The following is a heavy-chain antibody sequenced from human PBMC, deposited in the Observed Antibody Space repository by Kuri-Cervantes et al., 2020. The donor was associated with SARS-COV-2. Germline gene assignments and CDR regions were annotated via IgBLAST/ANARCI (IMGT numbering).Heavy chain of an antibody. V-gene: IGHV4-4*02. CDR3: ARDWAPGFWSGYEDY. CDR1: GGSISSSNW. J-gene: IGHJ4*02. Sequence: SETLSLTCDVSGGSISSSNWWSWVRQPPGKGLEWIGEIYHSGSTNYNPSLKSRVTISVDKSKNQFSLKLSSVTAADTAVYYCARDWAPGFWSGYEDYWGQGTLVTVSS. D-gene: IGHD3-3*01. CDR2: IYHSGST.